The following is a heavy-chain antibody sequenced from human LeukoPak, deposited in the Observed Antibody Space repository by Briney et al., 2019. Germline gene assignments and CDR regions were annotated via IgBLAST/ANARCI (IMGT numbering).Heavy chain of an antibody. CDR3: ATAGVY. V-gene: IGHV1-69*06. CDR1: GGTFSSYA. Sequence: SVKVSCKTSGGTFSSYAISWVRQAPGQGLEWMGGIIPIFGTANYAQKFQGRVTMTEDTSTDTAYMELSSLRSEDTAVYYCATAGVYWGQGTLVTVSS. CDR2: IIPIFGTA. D-gene: IGHD2-21*02. J-gene: IGHJ4*02.